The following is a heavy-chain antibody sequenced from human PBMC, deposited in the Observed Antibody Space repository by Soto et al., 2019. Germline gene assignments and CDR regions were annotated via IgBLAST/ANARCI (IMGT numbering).Heavy chain of an antibody. CDR1: GFTFSSYG. CDR3: AKAGVQLWSPFDY. V-gene: IGHV3-30*18. Sequence: GGSLRLSCAASGFTFSSYGMHWVRQAPGKGLEWVAVISYDGSNKYYADSVKGRFTISRDNSKNTLYLQMNSLRAEDTAVYYCAKAGVQLWSPFDYWGQGTLVTVSS. CDR2: ISYDGSNK. J-gene: IGHJ4*02. D-gene: IGHD5-18*01.